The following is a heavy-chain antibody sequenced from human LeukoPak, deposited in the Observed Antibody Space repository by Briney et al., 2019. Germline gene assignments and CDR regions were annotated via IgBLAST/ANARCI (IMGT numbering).Heavy chain of an antibody. CDR2: ISYDGSNK. Sequence: GGSLRLSCAASGFTFSSYAMHWVRQAPGKGLEWVAVISYDGSNKYYADSVKGRFTISRDNSKNTLYLQMNSLRAEDTAVYYCARATYYYDSSGKTKDYYYYYMDVWGKGTTVTVSS. CDR3: ARATYYYDSSGKTKDYYYYYMDV. D-gene: IGHD3-22*01. CDR1: GFTFSSYA. J-gene: IGHJ6*03. V-gene: IGHV3-30*01.